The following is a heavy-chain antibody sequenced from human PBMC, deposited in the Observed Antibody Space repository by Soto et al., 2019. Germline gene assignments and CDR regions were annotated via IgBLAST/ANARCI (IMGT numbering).Heavy chain of an antibody. CDR3: ARVVLREMATTMDYYGMDV. Sequence: GASVKVSCKASGGTFSSYASSWVRQAPGQGLEWMGGIIPIFGTANYAQKFQGRVTITADESTSTAYMELSSLRSEDTAVYYCARVVLREMATTMDYYGMDVWGQGTTVTVSS. V-gene: IGHV1-69*13. J-gene: IGHJ6*02. D-gene: IGHD5-12*01. CDR2: IIPIFGTA. CDR1: GGTFSSYA.